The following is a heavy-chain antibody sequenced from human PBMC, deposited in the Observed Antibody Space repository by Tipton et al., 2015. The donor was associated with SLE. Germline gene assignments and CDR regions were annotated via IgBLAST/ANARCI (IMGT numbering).Heavy chain of an antibody. V-gene: IGHV4-4*02. CDR2: IYHSGST. J-gene: IGHJ4*02. Sequence: TLSLTCAVSGGSISSSNWWSWVRQPPGKGLEWIGEIYHSGSTNYNPSLKSRVTISVDTSKNQFSLKLSSVTAADTAVYYCARDQGEETGTPTRFDSWGQGTLVSVSS. CDR1: GGSISSSNW. D-gene: IGHD1/OR15-1a*01. CDR3: ARDQGEETGTPTRFDS.